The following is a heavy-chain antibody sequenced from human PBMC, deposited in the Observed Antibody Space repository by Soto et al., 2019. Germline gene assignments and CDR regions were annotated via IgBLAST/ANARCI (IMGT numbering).Heavy chain of an antibody. CDR3: ATYDFWSGYPPEHYYYGMDV. J-gene: IGHJ6*02. V-gene: IGHV1-24*01. CDR2: FDPEDGET. D-gene: IGHD3-3*01. Sequence: GASVKVSCKVSGYTLTELSMHWVRQAPGKGLEWMGGFDPEDGETIYAQKFQGRVTMTEDTSTDTAYMELSSLRSEDTAVYYCATYDFWSGYPPEHYYYGMDVWGQGXTVTVYS. CDR1: GYTLTELS.